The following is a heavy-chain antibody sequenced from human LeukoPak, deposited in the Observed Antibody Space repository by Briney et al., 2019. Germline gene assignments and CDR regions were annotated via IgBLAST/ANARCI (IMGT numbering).Heavy chain of an antibody. CDR1: GFTFSSYS. CDR2: ISSSSSYI. J-gene: IGHJ6*02. Sequence: PGGSLRLSCAASGFTFSSYSMNWVRQAPGKGLEWVSSISSSSSYIYYADSVKGRFTISRDNAKNSLYLQMNSLRAEDTAVYYCARSWSAGVVPAAYGMDVWGQGTTVTVSS. V-gene: IGHV3-21*04. D-gene: IGHD2-2*01. CDR3: ARSWSAGVVPAAYGMDV.